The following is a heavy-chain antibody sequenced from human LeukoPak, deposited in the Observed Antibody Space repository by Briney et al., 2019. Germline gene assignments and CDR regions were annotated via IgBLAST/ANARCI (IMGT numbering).Heavy chain of an antibody. CDR2: IKYDGSNK. V-gene: IGHV3-7*01. Sequence: PGGSLRLSCEASGFTFSSYWMTWVRQAPGKGLEWLANIKYDGSNKFYAASVKGRFTISRDNARNSLYLQMNSLRVEDTALYYCGTSLDAAINKGGQGVLVTVSS. CDR1: GFTFSSYW. CDR3: GTSLDAAINK. D-gene: IGHD5-18*01. J-gene: IGHJ4*02.